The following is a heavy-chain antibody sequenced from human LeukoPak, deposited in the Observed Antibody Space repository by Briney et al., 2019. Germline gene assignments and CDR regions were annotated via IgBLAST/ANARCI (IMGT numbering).Heavy chain of an antibody. CDR1: GYTLTELS. D-gene: IGHD1-26*01. Sequence: ASVKVSCKVSGYTLTELSMHWVRQAPGKGLEWMGGFDPEDGETIYAQKFQGRVTMTEDTSTDTAYMELSSLRSEDTAVYYCATETISGSSSRRIGWFDPWGQGTLVTVSS. CDR3: ATETISGSSSRRIGWFDP. V-gene: IGHV1-24*01. CDR2: FDPEDGET. J-gene: IGHJ5*02.